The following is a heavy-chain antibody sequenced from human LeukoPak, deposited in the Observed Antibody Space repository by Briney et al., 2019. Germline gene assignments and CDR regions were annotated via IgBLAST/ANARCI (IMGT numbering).Heavy chain of an antibody. D-gene: IGHD5-18*01. CDR1: GFMFDDYT. Sequence: PGGSLRLSCAASGFMFDDYTMHWVRQAPGKGLEWVSLINWDGGSTYYAGSVKGRFTISRDNSKNSLYLQMNSLRTEDTALYYCAKGDVDSPMNFYHWGQETLVTVSS. J-gene: IGHJ4*02. CDR2: INWDGGST. V-gene: IGHV3-43*01. CDR3: AKGDVDSPMNFYH.